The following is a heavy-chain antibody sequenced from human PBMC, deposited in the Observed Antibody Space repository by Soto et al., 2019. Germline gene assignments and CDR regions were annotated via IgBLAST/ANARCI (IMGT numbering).Heavy chain of an antibody. CDR2: ISFDGRNT. V-gene: IGHV3-30*03. CDR3: AYSSTHLDY. Sequence: GGSLSLSCAASGFTFSDYAMHWVRQAPGKGLERVVVISFDGRNTYYADSVKGRFTISRDNSKNMLYLQMTSLRAEDTAVYYCAYSSTHLDYWGQGTLVTVSS. J-gene: IGHJ4*02. D-gene: IGHD6-13*01. CDR1: GFTFSDYA.